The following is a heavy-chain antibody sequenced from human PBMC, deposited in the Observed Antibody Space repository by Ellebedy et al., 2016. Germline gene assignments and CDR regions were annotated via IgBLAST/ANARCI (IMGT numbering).Heavy chain of an antibody. CDR1: GFTFSSYR. Sequence: GGSLRLSXAASGFTFSSYRMNWVRQAPGKGLEWVSYISSSSSTIYYADSVKGRFTISRDNAKNSLYLQMNSLRDEDTAVYYCARGMTTVTTVSFDYWGQGTLVTVSS. CDR3: ARGMTTVTTVSFDY. D-gene: IGHD4-17*01. V-gene: IGHV3-48*02. CDR2: ISSSSSTI. J-gene: IGHJ4*02.